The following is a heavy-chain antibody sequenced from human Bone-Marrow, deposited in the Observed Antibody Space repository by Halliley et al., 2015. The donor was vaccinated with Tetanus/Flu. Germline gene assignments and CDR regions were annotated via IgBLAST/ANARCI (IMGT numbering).Heavy chain of an antibody. V-gene: IGHV3-23*01. D-gene: IGHD1-1*01. CDR2: ISESGDIT. Sequence: ISESGDITYYAEFVKGRFPISRDSSKKTVYLQMNSLRVEDTAVYYCAKDLDGHNFGPYFDYWGQGILVTVS. CDR3: AKDLDGHNFGPYFDY. J-gene: IGHJ4*02.